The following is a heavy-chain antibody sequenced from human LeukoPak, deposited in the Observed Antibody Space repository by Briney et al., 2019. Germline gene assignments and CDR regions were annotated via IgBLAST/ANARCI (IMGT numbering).Heavy chain of an antibody. Sequence: SETLSLTCTVSSGSISSTSYYWGWIRQPPGKGLEWIGNIFYSGGIYYNPSLKSRVTISVDTSKNQFSLNLSSVTAADTAVYYCARLVGDCSSTSCYWFDYWGQGTLVTVSS. CDR2: IFYSGGI. D-gene: IGHD2-2*01. V-gene: IGHV4-39*01. J-gene: IGHJ4*02. CDR3: ARLVGDCSSTSCYWFDY. CDR1: SGSISSTSYY.